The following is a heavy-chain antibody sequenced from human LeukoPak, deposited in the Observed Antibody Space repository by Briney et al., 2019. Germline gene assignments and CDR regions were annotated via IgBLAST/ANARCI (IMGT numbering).Heavy chain of an antibody. J-gene: IGHJ3*02. Sequence: GGSLRLSCAASGFSFSAYPMGWVRQAPGKGLQWLSGISASGDVTFHADRVKGRFAISRDNSKNTLYLQMTGLRAGDTAEYYCAKSLFTSATGSGRAFHIWGQGTMVTVSS. CDR3: AKSLFTSATGSGRAFHI. V-gene: IGHV3-23*01. CDR2: ISASGDVT. D-gene: IGHD3-10*01. CDR1: GFSFSAYP.